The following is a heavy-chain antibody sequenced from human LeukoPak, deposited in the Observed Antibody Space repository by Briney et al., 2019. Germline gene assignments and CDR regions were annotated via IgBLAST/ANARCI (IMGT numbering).Heavy chain of an antibody. CDR1: GVSISSGGYY. CDR2: IYYSGST. J-gene: IGHJ5*02. Sequence: SRTLSLTCTVSGVSISSGGYYWSWIRQHPGKGLEWIGYIYYSGSTYYNPSLKSRVTISVDTSKNQFSLKLSSVTAADTAVYYCARKVVPAFDPWGQGTLVTVSS. CDR3: ARKVVPAFDP. V-gene: IGHV4-31*03. D-gene: IGHD2-2*01.